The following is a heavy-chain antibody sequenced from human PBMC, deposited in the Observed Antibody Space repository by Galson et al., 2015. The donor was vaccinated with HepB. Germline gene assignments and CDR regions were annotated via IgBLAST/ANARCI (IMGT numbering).Heavy chain of an antibody. J-gene: IGHJ3*02. CDR1: GGTFSSYA. D-gene: IGHD5-18*01. CDR2: IIPIFGTA. Sequence: SVKVSCKASGGTFSSYAISWVRQAPGQGLEWMGGIIPIFGTANYAQKFQGRVTITADESTSTAYMELSSLRSEDTAVYYCASYSYGYGFAAFDIWGQGTMVTVSS. V-gene: IGHV1-69*13. CDR3: ASYSYGYGFAAFDI.